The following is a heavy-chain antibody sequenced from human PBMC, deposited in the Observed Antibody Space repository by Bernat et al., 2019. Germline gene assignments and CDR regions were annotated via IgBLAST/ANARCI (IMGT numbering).Heavy chain of an antibody. Sequence: QVQLVESGGGVVQPGRSLRLSCAASGFTFSSYGMHWVRQAPGKGLEWVAVISYDGRNKYYADSVKGRFTISRDNSKNTLYLQMNSLRAEDTAVYYCAKDLERTAVAGHNTYYYYYGMDVWGQGTPVTVSS. CDR3: AKDLERTAVAGHNTYYYYYGMDV. CDR1: GFTFSSYG. V-gene: IGHV3-30*18. CDR2: ISYDGRNK. J-gene: IGHJ6*02. D-gene: IGHD6-19*01.